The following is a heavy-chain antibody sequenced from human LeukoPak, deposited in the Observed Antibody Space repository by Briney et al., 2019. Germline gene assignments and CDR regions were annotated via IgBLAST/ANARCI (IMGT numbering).Heavy chain of an antibody. V-gene: IGHV3-48*03. J-gene: IGHJ4*02. D-gene: IGHD2-2*01. CDR1: GFTFTSYA. Sequence: GGSLRLSCVGSGFTFTSYAMNWVRQAPGKGLEWVSYISSTSGSAIYYADSVKGRFTISRDNAKNSLYLQMNSLRAEDTAVYYCARRYCSSTSCLLDYWGQGTLVTVSS. CDR2: ISSTSGSAI. CDR3: ARRYCSSTSCLLDY.